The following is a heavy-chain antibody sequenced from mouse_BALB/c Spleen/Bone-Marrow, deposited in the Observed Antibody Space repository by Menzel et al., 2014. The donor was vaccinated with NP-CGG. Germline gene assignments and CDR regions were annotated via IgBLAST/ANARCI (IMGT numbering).Heavy chain of an antibody. Sequence: QVQLQQSGAELVRPGVSVKISCKGSGYTFTDYAVHWVKQSHAKSLEWIGVISTYYGDATYNQKFKGKATMTVDKSSSTAYMELARLTFEDSAIYYCARDLDYWGQGTTLTVSS. CDR2: ISTYYGDA. CDR3: ARDLDY. V-gene: IGHV1S137*01. J-gene: IGHJ2*01. CDR1: GYTFTDYA.